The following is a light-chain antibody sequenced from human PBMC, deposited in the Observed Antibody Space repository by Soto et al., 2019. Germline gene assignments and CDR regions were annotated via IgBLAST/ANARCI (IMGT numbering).Light chain of an antibody. CDR3: QQFNSYPTLT. CDR2: DAS. V-gene: IGKV1-13*02. Sequence: AFQLTQSPSSLSASVGDRVTITCRASQGISSALVWYQQKPGKAPKLLIYDASSLESGVPSRFSGSGSGTDFTLTISSLQPEDFATYYCQQFNSYPTLTFGGGTKVEIK. CDR1: QGISSA. J-gene: IGKJ4*01.